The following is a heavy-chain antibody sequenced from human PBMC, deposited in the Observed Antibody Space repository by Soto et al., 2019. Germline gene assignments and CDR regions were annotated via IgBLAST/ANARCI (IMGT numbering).Heavy chain of an antibody. CDR3: AKTDTVTTTHYYYYGMDV. V-gene: IGHV3-30*18. CDR2: ISYDGSNK. Sequence: RLSCAASGFTFSSYGMHWVRQAPGKGLEWVAVISYDGSNKYYADSVKGRFTISRDNSKNTLYLQMNSLRAEDTAVYYCAKTDTVTTTHYYYYGMDVWGQGTTVTVSS. CDR1: GFTFSSYG. D-gene: IGHD4-17*01. J-gene: IGHJ6*02.